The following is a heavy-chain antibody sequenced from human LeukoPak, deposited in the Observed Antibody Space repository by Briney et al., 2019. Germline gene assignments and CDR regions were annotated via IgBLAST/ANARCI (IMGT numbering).Heavy chain of an antibody. CDR3: ARGLSQGRYSGSWWLRAFDAFDI. CDR1: GYTFTSYD. V-gene: IGHV1-8*03. CDR2: MNPNSGNT. Sequence: VASVKVSCKASGYTFTSYDINWVRQATGQGLEWMGWMNPNSGNTGYAQKFQGRVTITRNTSISTAYMELSSLRSEDTAVYYCARGLSQGRYSGSWWLRAFDAFDIWGQGTMVTVSS. J-gene: IGHJ3*02. D-gene: IGHD1-26*01.